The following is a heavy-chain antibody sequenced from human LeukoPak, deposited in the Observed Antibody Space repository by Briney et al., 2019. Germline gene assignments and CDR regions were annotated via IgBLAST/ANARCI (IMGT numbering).Heavy chain of an antibody. J-gene: IGHJ4*02. D-gene: IGHD4-17*01. V-gene: IGHV3-23*01. CDR2: VSDSSFST. CDR3: AKDSSSVTNIDY. CDR1: GFTFSSYA. Sequence: PGGSLRLSCAASGFTFSSYAMSWVRQAPGKGLEWVSAVSDSSFSTYYADSVKGRFSISRDNSKKTLYLQMNSLRAEDTAVYYCAKDSSSVTNIDYWGQGTLVTVSS.